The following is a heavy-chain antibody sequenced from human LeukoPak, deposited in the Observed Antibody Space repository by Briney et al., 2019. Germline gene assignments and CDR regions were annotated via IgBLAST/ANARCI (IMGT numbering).Heavy chain of an antibody. Sequence: GGSLRLSCTASGFTFGDYAMSWVRQAPGKGLEWVGFIRSKAYGGKTEYAASVKGRFTISRDDSKSIAYLQMNSLKTEDTAVYYCTITTAFDYWGQGTLVTVSS. D-gene: IGHD3-22*01. CDR2: IRSKAYGGKT. CDR1: GFTFGDYA. J-gene: IGHJ4*02. V-gene: IGHV3-49*04. CDR3: TITTAFDY.